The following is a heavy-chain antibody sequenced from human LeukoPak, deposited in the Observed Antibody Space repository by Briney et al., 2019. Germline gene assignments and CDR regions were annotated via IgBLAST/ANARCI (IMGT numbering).Heavy chain of an antibody. CDR3: ARGGFWDFYYYYYMDV. Sequence: SETLSLTCTVSGGSISSYYWSWIRQPPGRGLEGIGDIYYSGSTNYNPSLKSRVTISVDTSKNQFSLKLSSVTAADTAVYYCARGGFWDFYYYYYMDVWGKGATVTVSS. D-gene: IGHD3-3*01. J-gene: IGHJ6*03. CDR1: GGSISSYY. V-gene: IGHV4-59*01. CDR2: IYYSGST.